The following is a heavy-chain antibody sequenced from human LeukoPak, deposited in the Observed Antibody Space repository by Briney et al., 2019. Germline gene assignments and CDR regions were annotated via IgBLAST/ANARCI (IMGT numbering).Heavy chain of an antibody. Sequence: ASVKVSCKASGYTFTNYDINWVRQAAGQGLEWMGWMNPDSGDTDYAQKFQGRVTMTRDTSIGTAYMELSSLGSEDTAIYYCARGSVAMLFWGQGTPVTVSS. D-gene: IGHD2-21*01. CDR3: ARGSVAMLF. CDR1: GYTFTNYD. J-gene: IGHJ4*02. V-gene: IGHV1-8*01. CDR2: MNPDSGDT.